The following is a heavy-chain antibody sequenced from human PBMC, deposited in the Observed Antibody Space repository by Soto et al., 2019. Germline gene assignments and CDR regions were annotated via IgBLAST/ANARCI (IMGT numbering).Heavy chain of an antibody. Sequence: EVQLLESGGGLVQPGGSLRLSCAASGFTFSSYAMSWVRQAPGKGLEWVSAISGSGGSTYYADSVKGRFTISRDNSKNTLYLQMNSLRAEDTAVYYCAKSRRLYYYYGMDVWGQGTTVTVS. V-gene: IGHV3-23*01. D-gene: IGHD3-22*01. CDR3: AKSRRLYYYYGMDV. CDR2: ISGSGGST. CDR1: GFTFSSYA. J-gene: IGHJ6*02.